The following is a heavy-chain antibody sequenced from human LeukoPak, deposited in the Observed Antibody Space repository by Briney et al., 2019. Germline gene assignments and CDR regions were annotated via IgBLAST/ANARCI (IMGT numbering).Heavy chain of an antibody. Sequence: GGSLRPSCALSGFTVSTNHMSWVRQAPGKGLEWVSVIYNDANTHYTNSVKGRFTISRDNSKNTVFLQMNSLRPEDMAVYYCARDREVVTAKAQMDVWGKGTTVTVSS. CDR2: IYNDANT. D-gene: IGHD2-21*02. J-gene: IGHJ6*04. CDR1: GFTVSTNH. V-gene: IGHV3-53*01. CDR3: ARDREVVTAKAQMDV.